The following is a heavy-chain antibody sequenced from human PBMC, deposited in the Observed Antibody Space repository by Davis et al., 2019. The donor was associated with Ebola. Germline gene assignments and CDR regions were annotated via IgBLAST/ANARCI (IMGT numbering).Heavy chain of an antibody. CDR3: ARDGVENWFDP. CDR2: ISSNGGST. D-gene: IGHD3-10*01. J-gene: IGHJ5*02. Sequence: GESLKISCAASGFTFSSYAMHWVRQAPGKGLEYVSAISSNGGSTYYANSVKGRFTISRDNSKNTLYLQMGSLRAEDMAVYYCARDGVENWFDPWGQETLVTVSS. V-gene: IGHV3-64*01. CDR1: GFTFSSYA.